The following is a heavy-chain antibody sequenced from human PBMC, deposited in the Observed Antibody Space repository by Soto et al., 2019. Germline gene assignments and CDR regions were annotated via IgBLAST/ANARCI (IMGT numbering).Heavy chain of an antibody. Sequence: QVELVQSGIEVKNPGSSVKVSCKASGDTFSNYAINWVRQAPGQGLEWMGGIIPFYDKPNYAENFLCRVTITANKFTATAYLEVSSLISENTAVYFCARGYRELFFYAMDVWGRGTPVIVSS. D-gene: IGHD3-10*01. V-gene: IGHV1-69*06. CDR3: ARGYRELFFYAMDV. J-gene: IGHJ6*02. CDR2: IIPFYDKP. CDR1: GDTFSNYA.